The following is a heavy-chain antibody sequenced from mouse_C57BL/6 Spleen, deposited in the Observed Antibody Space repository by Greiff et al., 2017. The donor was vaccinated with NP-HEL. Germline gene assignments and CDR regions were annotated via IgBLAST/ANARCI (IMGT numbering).Heavy chain of an antibody. D-gene: IGHD2-4*01. CDR1: GYTFTDYY. V-gene: IGHV1-84*01. J-gene: IGHJ2*01. CDR3: ARYSASIYYDTYYFDY. Sequence: VQLQQSGPELVKPGASVKISCKASGYTFTDYYINWVKQRPGQGLEWIGWIYPGSGNTKYNEKFKGKATLTVDTSSSTAYMQLSSLTSEDSAVYFCARYSASIYYDTYYFDYWGQGTTLTVSS. CDR2: IYPGSGNT.